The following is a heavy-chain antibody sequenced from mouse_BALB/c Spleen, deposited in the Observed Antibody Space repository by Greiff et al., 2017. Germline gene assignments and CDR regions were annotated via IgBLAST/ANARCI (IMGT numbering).Heavy chain of an antibody. CDR2: ISSGSSTI. Sequence: EVKLMESGGGLVQPGGSRKLSCAASGFTFSSFGMHWVRQAPEKGLEWVAYISSGSSTIYYADTVKGRFTISRDNPKNTLFLQMTSLRSEDTAMYYCARGKGYFDYWGQGTTLTVSS. CDR3: ARGKGYFDY. V-gene: IGHV5-17*02. CDR1: GFTFSSFG. J-gene: IGHJ2*01.